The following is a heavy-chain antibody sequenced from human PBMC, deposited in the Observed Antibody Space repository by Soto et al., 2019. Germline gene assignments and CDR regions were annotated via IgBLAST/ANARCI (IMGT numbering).Heavy chain of an antibody. D-gene: IGHD3-22*01. Sequence: QVQLVQSGAEVKKPGASVMVSCKASGYNFTTYGITWVRQAPGQGLEWMGWISGYNGNTNYAQKLQGRVTMTTDTSTSTAYMELRSLRSDDTAVYYCARGNHDRSGWDFDLWGRGTLVTVSS. CDR3: ARGNHDRSGWDFDL. CDR2: ISGYNGNT. CDR1: GYNFTTYG. J-gene: IGHJ2*01. V-gene: IGHV1-18*01.